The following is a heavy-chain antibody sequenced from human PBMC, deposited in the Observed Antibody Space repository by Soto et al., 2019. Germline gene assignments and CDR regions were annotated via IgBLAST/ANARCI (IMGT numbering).Heavy chain of an antibody. V-gene: IGHV4-61*01. CDR3: ARVVRCTRSGCYYLAMDV. J-gene: IGHJ6*02. D-gene: IGHD2-15*01. Sequence: QVQLQESGPGLVKPSETLSLTCSVSGESVSSGYYHWTWIRQPPGKGLEWIGSILSSGRTNYNPSLKSRVSMSVDTSKNQFSLRLTSVGAADTAIYFCARVVRCTRSGCYYLAMDVWGQGTTVTVFS. CDR2: ILSSGRT. CDR1: GESVSSGYYH.